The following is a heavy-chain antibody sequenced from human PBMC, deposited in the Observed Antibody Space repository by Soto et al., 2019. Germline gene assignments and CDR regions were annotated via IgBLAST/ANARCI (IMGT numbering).Heavy chain of an antibody. V-gene: IGHV4-61*01. CDR3: ARRDSSSWYGGDY. CDR2: IYYSGST. CDR1: GDSVSSSNYY. D-gene: IGHD6-13*01. J-gene: IGHJ4*02. Sequence: SATLSLTCTVSGDSVSSSNYYWGWIRQPPGKGLEWIGYIYYSGSTNYNPSLKSRVTISVDTSKNQFSLKLSSVTAADTAVYYCARRDSSSWYGGDYWGQGTLVTVSS.